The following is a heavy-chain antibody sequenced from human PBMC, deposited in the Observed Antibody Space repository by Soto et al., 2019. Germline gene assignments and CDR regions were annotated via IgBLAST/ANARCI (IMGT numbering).Heavy chain of an antibody. CDR2: IIPIFSTA. Sequence: QVQLVQSGAEVKKPGSSVKVSCKASGGTFSSYAISWVRQAPGQGLEWMGGIIPIFSTANYAQKVQGRVTITADESTSTAYMELSSLRSEHTAVYYCARGESIAAFWFDYWGQGTLVTVSS. CDR3: ARGESIAAFWFDY. CDR1: GGTFSSYA. D-gene: IGHD6-6*01. J-gene: IGHJ4*02. V-gene: IGHV1-69*12.